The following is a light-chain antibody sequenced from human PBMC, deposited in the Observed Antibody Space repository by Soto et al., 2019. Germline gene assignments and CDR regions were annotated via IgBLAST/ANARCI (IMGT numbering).Light chain of an antibody. CDR2: AAS. V-gene: IGKV1-17*01. J-gene: IGKJ1*01. Sequence: DIQMTQSPSSLSASVGDRVTITCRASQGIRDGLGWYQQRQGKAPKRLIYAASSLQIGVPSRFSGSGSVTEFSLTISSLQPEDFATYYCLPHNSYPWTFGQGTKVEIK. CDR3: LPHNSYPWT. CDR1: QGIRDG.